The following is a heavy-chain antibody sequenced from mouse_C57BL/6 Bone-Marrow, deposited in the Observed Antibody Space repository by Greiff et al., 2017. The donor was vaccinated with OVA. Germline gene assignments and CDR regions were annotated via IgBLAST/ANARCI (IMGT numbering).Heavy chain of an antibody. CDR2: IDPSDSYT. D-gene: IGHD2-10*01. CDR3: ARSYYVDY. Sequence: VQLQQPGAELVMPGASVKLSCKASGYTFTSYWMHWVKQRPGQGLEWIGEIDPSDSYTNYNQKFKGKSTLTVDKSSSTAYMQLSSLTSEDSAVYYCARSYYVDYWGQGTTLTVSS. J-gene: IGHJ2*01. CDR1: GYTFTSYW. V-gene: IGHV1-69*01.